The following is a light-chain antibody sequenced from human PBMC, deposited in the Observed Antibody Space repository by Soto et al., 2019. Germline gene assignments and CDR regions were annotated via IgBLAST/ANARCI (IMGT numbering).Light chain of an antibody. CDR2: DDR. J-gene: IGLJ1*01. Sequence: LTQPPSVSVAPGQTARITCGGNSIGSKSVHWYQQKPGQAPVLVVYDDRDRPSGIPERLSGSNSENTATLTISRVEAGDEADYYCQVWDISTDPNYVFGPGTKVTVL. CDR3: QVWDISTDPNYV. V-gene: IGLV3-21*02. CDR1: SIGSKS.